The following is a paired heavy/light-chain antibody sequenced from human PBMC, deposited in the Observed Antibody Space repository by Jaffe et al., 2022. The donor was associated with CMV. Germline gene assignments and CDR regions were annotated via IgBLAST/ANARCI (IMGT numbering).Light chain of an antibody. CDR1: TGAVTSGHY. J-gene: IGLJ2*01. CDR2: DTS. V-gene: IGLV7-46*01. CDR3: LLFYSGARRL. Sequence: QAVVTQEPSLTVSPGGTVTLTCDSSTGAVTSGHYPYWLQQKPGQAPRTLIYDTSNKHSWTPARFSGSLLGGKAALTLSGAQPEDEAEYYCLLFYSGARRLFGGGTKLTVL.
Heavy chain of an antibody. CDR2: INTDGSIT. CDR3: TGLDYRVDN. Sequence: EVQLVESGGGLVQPGGSLRLSCAASGFTFNSYWMHWVRQAPGKGLMWVSLINTDGSITDYADSVKGRFTISRDNAKNTVYLQMNSLRVEDTAMYYCTGLDYRVDNWGQGTLVTVSS. J-gene: IGHJ4*02. CDR1: GFTFNSYW. D-gene: IGHD3-16*02. V-gene: IGHV3-74*01.